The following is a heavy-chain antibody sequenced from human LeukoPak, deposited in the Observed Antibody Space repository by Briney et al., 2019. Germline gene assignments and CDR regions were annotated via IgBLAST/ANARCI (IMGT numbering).Heavy chain of an antibody. V-gene: IGHV3-30*18. CDR1: GFTFSSYG. D-gene: IGHD3-16*02. J-gene: IGHJ4*02. Sequence: GGSLRLSCAASGFTFSSYGMHWVRQAPGKGLEWVAVISYDGSNKYYADSVKGRFTISRDNSKNTLYLQMNSLRDEDTAKYYCAKTVSGSYSYQGGDYWGQGTLVTVSS. CDR2: ISYDGSNK. CDR3: AKTVSGSYSYQGGDY.